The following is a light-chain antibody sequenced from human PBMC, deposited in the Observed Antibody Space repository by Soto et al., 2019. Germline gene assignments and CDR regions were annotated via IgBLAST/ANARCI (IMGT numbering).Light chain of an antibody. J-gene: IGLJ7*01. CDR2: DVS. V-gene: IGLV2-14*01. CDR3: SSYTSSSTSPV. CDR1: SSDVGGYNY. Sequence: QSALTQPASVSGSPGQSITISCTGTSSDVGGYNYVSWYQQHPRKAPKLMIYDVSNRPSGVSNRFSGSKSGNTASLTISGLQAEDQADYYCSSYTSSSTSPVFGGGTQLTVL.